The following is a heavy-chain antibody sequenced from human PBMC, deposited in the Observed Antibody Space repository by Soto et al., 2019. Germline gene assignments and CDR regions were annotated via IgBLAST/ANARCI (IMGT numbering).Heavy chain of an antibody. J-gene: IGHJ5*02. Sequence: QVQLQESGPGLVKPSQTLSLTCTVSGGSISSGGYYWSWIRQHPEKGLEWIGYIYYSGSTYYNPSLKSRVTISVDTSKNQFSLKLSSVTAADTAVYYCAREEGGGYDHRWFDPWGQGTLVTVSS. V-gene: IGHV4-31*03. D-gene: IGHD5-12*01. CDR3: AREEGGGYDHRWFDP. CDR2: IYYSGST. CDR1: GGSISSGGYY.